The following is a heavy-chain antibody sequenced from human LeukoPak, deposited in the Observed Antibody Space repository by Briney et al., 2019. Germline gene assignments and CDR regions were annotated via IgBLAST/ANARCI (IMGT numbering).Heavy chain of an antibody. CDR2: MYFSRTP. CDR1: GGSISSYY. D-gene: IGHD1-1*01. CDR3: AREGTAGTNLNWFDP. Sequence: PSETLSLTCIVSGGSISSYYWSWIRQPAGKGLEWIGRMYFSRTPKYNPALESRVIMSVDTSKNQFSLKLSSVTAADTAVYYCAREGTAGTNLNWFDPWGQGTLVTVSS. V-gene: IGHV4-4*07. J-gene: IGHJ5*02.